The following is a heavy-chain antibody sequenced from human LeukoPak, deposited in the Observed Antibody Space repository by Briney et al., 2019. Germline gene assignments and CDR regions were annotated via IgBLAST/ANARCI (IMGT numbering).Heavy chain of an antibody. CDR2: IRSKAYGGTT. J-gene: IGHJ6*02. D-gene: IGHD2-2*01. Sequence: PGGSLRLSCTASGFTFGDYAMSWVRQAPGKGLEWVGFIRSKAYGGTTENAASVKGRFTISRDDSKSIAYLQMNSLKTEDTAVYYCSRDLIVVVPAAHNSFYYYYGMDVWGQGTTVTVSS. CDR3: SRDLIVVVPAAHNSFYYYYGMDV. V-gene: IGHV3-49*04. CDR1: GFTFGDYA.